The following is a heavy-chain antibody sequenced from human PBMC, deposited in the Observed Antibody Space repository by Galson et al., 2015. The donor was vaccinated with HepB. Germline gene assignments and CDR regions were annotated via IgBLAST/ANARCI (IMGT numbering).Heavy chain of an antibody. CDR3: AKLNGFSGYDFD. D-gene: IGHD5-12*01. CDR1: DFTFSNHA. V-gene: IGHV3-23*01. J-gene: IGHJ4*02. CDR2: IGGTGVAT. Sequence: SLRLSCAASDFTFSNHAMSWVRQAPGKGLDWVSSIGGTGVATFYADSVKGRFTISRDNSKNTLYLQMNSLRAEDTAVYYCAKLNGFSGYDFDWGQGTLVTVSS.